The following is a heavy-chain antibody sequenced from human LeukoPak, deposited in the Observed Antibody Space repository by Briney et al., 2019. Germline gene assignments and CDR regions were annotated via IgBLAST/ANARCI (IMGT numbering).Heavy chain of an antibody. CDR3: AKGGGGNFPFEF. CDR2: ISPSGGST. Sequence: PGGSLRLSCAASGFTFSSYAMNWLRQAPGKGLEWVSAISPSGGSTYYADSVKGRFTISRDNSQLYLQMTSLRAEDTAVYYCAKGGGGNFPFEFWGQGTLVTGSS. V-gene: IGHV3-23*01. D-gene: IGHD2/OR15-2a*01. CDR1: GFTFSSYA. J-gene: IGHJ4*02.